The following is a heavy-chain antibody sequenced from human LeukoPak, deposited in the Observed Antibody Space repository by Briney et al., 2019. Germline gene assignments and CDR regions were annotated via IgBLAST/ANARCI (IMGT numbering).Heavy chain of an antibody. D-gene: IGHD4-11*01. CDR1: GGSISSSSYY. V-gene: IGHV4-61*05. Sequence: KPSETLSLTCTVSGGSISSSSYYWGWIRQPPGKGLEWIGYIYYSGSTNYNPSLKSRVTISVDTSKNQFSLKLSSVTAADTAVYYCARGGLQYDYWGQGTLVTVSS. CDR3: ARGGLQYDY. CDR2: IYYSGST. J-gene: IGHJ4*02.